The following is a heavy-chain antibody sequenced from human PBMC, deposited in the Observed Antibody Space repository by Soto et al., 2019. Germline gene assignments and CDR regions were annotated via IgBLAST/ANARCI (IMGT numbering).Heavy chain of an antibody. CDR1: GYTFTSYG. CDR3: AREGLTAMDPYYFDC. D-gene: IGHD5-18*01. CDR2: ISVYNGNT. V-gene: IGHV1-18*01. J-gene: IGHJ4*02. Sequence: QVQLVQSGAEVKKPGASVKVSCKASGYTFTSYGISWVRQAPGQGLEWMGWISVYNGNTNYAQKLQGRVTMTTDTSTSTAYMERRSLRSDDTAVYYCAREGLTAMDPYYFDCWGQGTLVTVSS.